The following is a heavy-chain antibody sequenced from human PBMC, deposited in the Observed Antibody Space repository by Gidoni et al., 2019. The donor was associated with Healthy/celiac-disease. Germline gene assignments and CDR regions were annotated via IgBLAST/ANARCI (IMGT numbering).Heavy chain of an antibody. CDR2: ISYDGSNK. CDR1: GFTFSSYG. CDR3: AKDPCGGYSYGRPSKYFDY. V-gene: IGHV3-30*18. Sequence: QVQLVESGGGVLQPGRSLRLSCAASGFTFSSYGMHWVRQAPGKGLEWVAVISYDGSNKYYADSVKGRFTISRDNSKNTLYLQMNSLRAEDTAVYYCAKDPCGGYSYGRPSKYFDYWGQGTLVTVSS. J-gene: IGHJ4*02. D-gene: IGHD5-18*01.